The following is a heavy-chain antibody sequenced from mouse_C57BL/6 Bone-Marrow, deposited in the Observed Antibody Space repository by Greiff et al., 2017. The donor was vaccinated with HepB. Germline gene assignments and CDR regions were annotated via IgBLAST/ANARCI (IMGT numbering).Heavy chain of an antibody. CDR3: ARSGVLLRWFAY. V-gene: IGHV1-72*01. Sequence: QVQLKQPGAELVKPGASVKLSCKASGYTFTSYWMHWVKQRPGRGLEWIGRIDPNSGGTKYNEKFKSKAPLTVDKPSSTAYMQLSSLTSEDSAVYYCARSGVLLRWFAYWGQGTLVTVSA. CDR1: GYTFTSYW. CDR2: IDPNSGGT. J-gene: IGHJ3*01. D-gene: IGHD1-1*01.